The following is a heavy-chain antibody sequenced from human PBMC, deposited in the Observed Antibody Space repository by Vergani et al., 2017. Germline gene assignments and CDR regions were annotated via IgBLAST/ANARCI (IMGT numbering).Heavy chain of an antibody. CDR1: GGSISSSNW. Sequence: QVQLQESGPGLVKPSGTLSLTCAVSGGSISSSNWWSWVRQPPGKGLEWIGEIYHSGSTNYNPSLKRRVTISVDKSKNQFSLKLSSVTAADTAVYYCASSPGYSYGSSAVDIWGQGTMVTVSS. D-gene: IGHD5-18*01. J-gene: IGHJ3*02. CDR3: ASSPGYSYGSSAVDI. V-gene: IGHV4-4*02. CDR2: IYHSGST.